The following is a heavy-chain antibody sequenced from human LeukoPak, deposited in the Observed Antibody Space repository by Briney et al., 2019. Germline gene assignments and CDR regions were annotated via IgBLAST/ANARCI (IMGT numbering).Heavy chain of an antibody. CDR2: IVVGSGNT. Sequence: SVKVSCKASGFTFTSSAMQWVRQARGQRLEWIGWIVVGSGNTNYAQKFQERVTITRDMSTSTAYMELGSLRSEDTAVYYCAANLKGYCTNGVCGFDYWGQGTLVTVSS. J-gene: IGHJ4*02. D-gene: IGHD2-8*01. CDR1: GFTFTSSA. V-gene: IGHV1-58*02. CDR3: AANLKGYCTNGVCGFDY.